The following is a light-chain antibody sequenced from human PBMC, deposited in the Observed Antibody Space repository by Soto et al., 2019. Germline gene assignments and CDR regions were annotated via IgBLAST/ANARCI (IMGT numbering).Light chain of an antibody. CDR3: HQRSNWPPDT. V-gene: IGKV3-11*01. Sequence: EIVMAQSPATLSVSAGERATLSCRPSQSVSILLAWYQQTPGQAPRLLIHGATTRATGIPARFSGSGSGTDFTLTISSLEPEDFAVYYCHQRSNWPPDTFGQGTRLEIK. CDR1: QSVSIL. J-gene: IGKJ5*01. CDR2: GAT.